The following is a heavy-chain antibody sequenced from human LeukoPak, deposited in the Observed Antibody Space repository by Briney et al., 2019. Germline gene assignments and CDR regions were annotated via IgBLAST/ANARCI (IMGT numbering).Heavy chain of an antibody. CDR2: IIPIFGTA. V-gene: IGHV1-69*13. Sequence: SVKVSCKASGGTFSSYAISWVRQAPGQGLEWMGGIIPIFGTANYAQKFQGRVTITADESTSTAHMELSSLRSEDTAVYYCAEQSTGTTGEFDYWGQGTLVTVSS. CDR1: GGTFSSYA. D-gene: IGHD1-7*01. CDR3: AEQSTGTTGEFDY. J-gene: IGHJ4*02.